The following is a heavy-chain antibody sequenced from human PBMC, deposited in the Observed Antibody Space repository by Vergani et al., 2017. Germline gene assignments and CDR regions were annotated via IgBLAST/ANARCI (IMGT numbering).Heavy chain of an antibody. Sequence: EVQLLESGGGLVQPGGSLRLSCAASGFTFSSYAMSWVRQAPGKGLEWVSAISGSGGSTYYADSVKGRFTISRDNSKNTLYLQMNSLRAEDTAVYYCAKYITYSSGWADWXFDLWGRGTLVTVSS. J-gene: IGHJ2*01. V-gene: IGHV3-23*01. CDR2: ISGSGGST. CDR3: AKYITYSSGWADWXFDL. CDR1: GFTFSSYA. D-gene: IGHD6-19*01.